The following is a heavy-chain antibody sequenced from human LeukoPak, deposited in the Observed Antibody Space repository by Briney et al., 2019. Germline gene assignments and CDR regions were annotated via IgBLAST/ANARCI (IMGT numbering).Heavy chain of an antibody. Sequence: PGGSLRLSCAASGFTFSSYGMHWVRQAPGKGLEWVAFIRYDGSNKYYADSVKGRFTISRDNSKNTLYLQMNSLRAEDTAVYYCAKSFITTVRGVITETLDYWGQGTLVTVSS. CDR1: GFTFSSYG. V-gene: IGHV3-30*02. J-gene: IGHJ4*02. CDR2: IRYDGSNK. CDR3: AKSFITTVRGVITETLDY. D-gene: IGHD3-10*01.